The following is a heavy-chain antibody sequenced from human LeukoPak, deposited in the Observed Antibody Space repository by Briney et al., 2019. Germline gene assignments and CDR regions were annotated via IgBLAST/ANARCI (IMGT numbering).Heavy chain of an antibody. J-gene: IGHJ4*02. V-gene: IGHV3-30-3*01. CDR2: ISYDGSNK. D-gene: IGHD4-17*01. CDR1: GFTFSSYA. Sequence: GGSLRLSCAASGFTFSSYAMHWVRQAPGKGLEWVAVISYDGSNKYYADSVKGRFTISRDNSKNTLYLQMNSLRAEDTAVYYCASGGYCDYVVDYWGQGTLVTVSS. CDR3: ASGGYCDYVVDY.